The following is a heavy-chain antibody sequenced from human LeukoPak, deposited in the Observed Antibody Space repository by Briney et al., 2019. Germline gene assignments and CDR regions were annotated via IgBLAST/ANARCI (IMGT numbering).Heavy chain of an antibody. CDR1: GFTFSSYS. CDR2: ISSSSSYI. V-gene: IGHV3-21*01. D-gene: IGHD3-22*01. CDR3: ARDPLNYYDYGFDI. Sequence: GGSLRLSCAASGFTFSSYSMNWVRQAPGKGLEWVSSISSSSSYIYYADSVKGRFTISRDNAKNSLYLQMNSLRAEDTAVYYCARDPLNYYDYGFDIWGQGTMVTVSS. J-gene: IGHJ3*02.